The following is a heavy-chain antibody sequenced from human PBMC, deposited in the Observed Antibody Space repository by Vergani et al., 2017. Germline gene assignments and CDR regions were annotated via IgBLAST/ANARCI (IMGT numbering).Heavy chain of an antibody. CDR3: ARLEWELHNY. CDR2: IASSDTTV. CDR1: GFFFSDYY. D-gene: IGHD1-26*01. Sequence: QVQLVESGGGLVKPGGSLRLSCTASGFFFSDYYMSWLRQAPGKGLEWISYIASSDTTVYYADSVKGRFTISRDNSKNTLYLQMNSLRAEDTAVYYCARLEWELHNYWGQGTLVTVTS. J-gene: IGHJ4*02. V-gene: IGHV3-11*04.